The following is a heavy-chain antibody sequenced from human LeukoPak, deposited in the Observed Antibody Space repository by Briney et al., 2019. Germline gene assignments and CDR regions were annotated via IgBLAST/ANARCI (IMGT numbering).Heavy chain of an antibody. D-gene: IGHD3/OR15-3a*01. CDR2: IYPGDSDT. CDR1: GYSFTSYW. CDR3: ARLVSPGLVAYYDAFDI. Sequence: GESLKISCKGSGYSFTSYWIGWVRQMPGKGLEWMGIIYPGDSDTRYSPSFQGQVTISADKSISTAYLPWSSLKASDTAMYYCARLVSPGLVAYYDAFDIWGQGTMVTVSS. J-gene: IGHJ3*02. V-gene: IGHV5-51*01.